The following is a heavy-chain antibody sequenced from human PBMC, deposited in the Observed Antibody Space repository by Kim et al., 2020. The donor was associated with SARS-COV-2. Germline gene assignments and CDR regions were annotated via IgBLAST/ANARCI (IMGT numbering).Heavy chain of an antibody. D-gene: IGHD1-26*01. V-gene: IGHV3-23*01. CDR2: GST. CDR3: AIGPWELAY. J-gene: IGHJ4*02. Sequence: GSTYSADSVKGRFTISRDNSKNTLYLQMNSLRAEDTAVYYCAIGPWELAYWGQGTLVTVSS.